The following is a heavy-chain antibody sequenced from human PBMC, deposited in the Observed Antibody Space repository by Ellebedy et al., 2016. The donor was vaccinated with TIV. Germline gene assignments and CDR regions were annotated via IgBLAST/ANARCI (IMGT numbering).Heavy chain of an antibody. CDR2: IYYSGST. D-gene: IGHD6-13*01. CDR1: GGSISSSSYY. V-gene: IGHV4-39*01. CDR3: SAAGTTLGY. Sequence: SETLSLXXTVSGGSISSSSYYWGWIRQPPGKGLEWIGSIYYSGSTYYNPSLKSRVTISVDTSKNQFSLKLSSVTAADTAVYYCSAAGTTLGYWGQGTLVTVSS. J-gene: IGHJ4*02.